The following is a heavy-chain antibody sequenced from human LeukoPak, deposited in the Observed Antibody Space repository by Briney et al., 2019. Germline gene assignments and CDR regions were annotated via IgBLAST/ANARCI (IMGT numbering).Heavy chain of an antibody. CDR3: ARTMVRGVIIHALDY. V-gene: IGHV4-39*07. Sequence: SETLSLTCTVSGGSISSSSYYWGWIRQPPGKGLEWIGSIYYSGSTYYNPSLKSRVTISVDTSKNQFSLKLSSVTAADTAVYYCARTMVRGVIIHALDYWGQGTLVTVSS. J-gene: IGHJ4*02. CDR2: IYYSGST. D-gene: IGHD3-10*01. CDR1: GGSISSSSYY.